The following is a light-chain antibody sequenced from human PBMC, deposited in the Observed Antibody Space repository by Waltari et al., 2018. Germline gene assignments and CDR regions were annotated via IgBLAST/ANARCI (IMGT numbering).Light chain of an antibody. V-gene: IGKV3-20*01. CDR3: QQYGSSPRT. CDR1: QSIYSTY. J-gene: IGKJ1*01. CDR2: RAS. Sequence: EIVLTQSPGTLSLSPGERATLSCRASQSIYSTYLAWYHQKPGQAPRLLIYRASNRATGVPDRFSGSGSGTDFTLTISRLEHEDFAVFYCQQYGSSPRTFGQGTTVEIK.